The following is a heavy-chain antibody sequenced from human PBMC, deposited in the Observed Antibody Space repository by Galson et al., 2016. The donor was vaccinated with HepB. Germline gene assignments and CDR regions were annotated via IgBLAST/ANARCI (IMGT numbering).Heavy chain of an antibody. CDR1: YY. Sequence: YYWSWIRQHPGKGLEWIGHVYSSGSAYHNPSLKSRVYISIDKSKNQFSLRLTSVTAADTAIYYWSSSGREFNYHYFDLWGRGTLVTVSS. CDR2: VYSSGSA. CDR3: SSSGREFNYHYFDL. D-gene: IGHD3-10*01. V-gene: IGHV4-31*02. J-gene: IGHJ2*01.